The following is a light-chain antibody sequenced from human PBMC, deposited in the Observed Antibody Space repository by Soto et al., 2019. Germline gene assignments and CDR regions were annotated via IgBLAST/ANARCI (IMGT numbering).Light chain of an antibody. CDR3: QSYDSSLSGSV. CDR1: SSNIGAHFD. Sequence: QSVLTQPPSVSGAPGQRVTISCTGSSSNIGAHFDVHWYQQLPGTAPKLLIYETNNRPSGVPDRFSGSKSGTSASLAITGLQAEDEAVYYCQSYDSSLSGSVFGGGTKLTVL. J-gene: IGLJ2*01. V-gene: IGLV1-40*01. CDR2: ETN.